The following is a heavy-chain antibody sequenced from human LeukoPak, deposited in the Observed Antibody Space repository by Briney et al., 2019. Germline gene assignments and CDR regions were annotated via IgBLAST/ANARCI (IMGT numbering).Heavy chain of an antibody. Sequence: ASVKVSCKASGYTFTSYGISWVRQAPGQGLEWMGWISAYNGNTNYAQKLQGRVTMTTDTSTSTAYMELRSLRSDDTAVYYCARRGYSGYDPYYYYYYGMDVWGQGTTVTVSS. V-gene: IGHV1-18*01. J-gene: IGHJ6*02. D-gene: IGHD5-12*01. CDR1: GYTFTSYG. CDR3: ARRGYSGYDPYYYYYYGMDV. CDR2: ISAYNGNT.